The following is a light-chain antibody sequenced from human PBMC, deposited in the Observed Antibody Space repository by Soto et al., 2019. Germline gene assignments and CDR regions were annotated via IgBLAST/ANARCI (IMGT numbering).Light chain of an antibody. CDR2: EVT. CDR3: SSHAGSNNVL. Sequence: QSALTQPPSASGSRGQSVTISCTGTSSDVGGYDYVSWYQQHPGKAPKLLIYEVTKRPSGVPDRFSGSKSGNTASLTVSGLQAEDEADYCCSSHAGSNNVLFGGGTKLTVL. CDR1: SSDVGGYDY. J-gene: IGLJ2*01. V-gene: IGLV2-8*01.